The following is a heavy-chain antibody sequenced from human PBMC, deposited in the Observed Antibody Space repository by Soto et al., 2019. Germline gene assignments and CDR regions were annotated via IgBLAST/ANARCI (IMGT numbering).Heavy chain of an antibody. D-gene: IGHD3-3*01. CDR3: ARHPFRGNYDFCSGYYTHYYGMDV. Sequence: SETLSLTCTVSGGSISSSSYYWGWIRQPTGQGLEWIGSNYYSGSTYYNPSLKTRVTISVGTSQNQFSLKLSSVTAADTAVYYCARHPFRGNYDFCSGYYTHYYGMDVWGQGTTVTVSS. V-gene: IGHV4-39*01. J-gene: IGHJ6*02. CDR1: GGSISSSSYY. CDR2: NYYSGST.